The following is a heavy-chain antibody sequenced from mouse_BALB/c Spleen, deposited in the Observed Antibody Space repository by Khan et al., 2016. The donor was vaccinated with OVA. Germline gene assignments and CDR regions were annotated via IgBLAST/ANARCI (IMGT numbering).Heavy chain of an antibody. CDR3: ARGGYSSFAY. D-gene: IGHD1-3*01. Sequence: EVQLQQSGTVLARPGASVKMSCKASGYSFTSYLIHWVKQRPGKGLEWIGDIYPGNSDTTYNQKFKDKAKLTAGQSANTAYMELSILTNEDSAVYYCARGGYSSFAYWGQGTLVTVSA. J-gene: IGHJ3*01. CDR2: IYPGNSDT. V-gene: IGHV1-5*01. CDR1: GYSFTSYL.